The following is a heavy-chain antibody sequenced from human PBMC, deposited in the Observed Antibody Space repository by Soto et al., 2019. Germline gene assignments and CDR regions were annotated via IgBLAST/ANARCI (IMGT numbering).Heavy chain of an antibody. Sequence: QVQLVESGGGVVQPGRSLRLSCTASGFILSSHAMHWVRQAPGKGLEWVAITSYDGSNKYHADSVKGRFTISRDNSKNTLSLQVNSLRAEDTAVYYCAREMGYCVSTSCPFDYWGQGTLVTVSS. J-gene: IGHJ4*02. D-gene: IGHD2-2*01. CDR1: GFILSSHA. V-gene: IGHV3-30-3*01. CDR2: TSYDGSNK. CDR3: AREMGYCVSTSCPFDY.